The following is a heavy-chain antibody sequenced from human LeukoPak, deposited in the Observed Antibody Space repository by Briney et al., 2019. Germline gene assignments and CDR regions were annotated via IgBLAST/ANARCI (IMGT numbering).Heavy chain of an antibody. Sequence: ASVKVSCKVSGYTLTELSMHWVRQAPGKGLEWMGGFDPEDGETIYAQKFQGRVTMTEDTSTDTAYMELSSLRSEDTAVYYCATRTIRITMVRGVIIEDWGQGTLVTVSS. J-gene: IGHJ4*02. V-gene: IGHV1-24*01. CDR2: FDPEDGET. D-gene: IGHD3-10*01. CDR1: GYTLTELS. CDR3: ATRTIRITMVRGVIIED.